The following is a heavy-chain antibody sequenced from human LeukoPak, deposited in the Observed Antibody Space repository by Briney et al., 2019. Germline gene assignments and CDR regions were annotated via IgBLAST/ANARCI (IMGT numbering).Heavy chain of an antibody. CDR2: INAGNGNT. D-gene: IGHD2-21*02. CDR3: ARDWPLRSPYCGGDCSHRGAFDI. CDR1: GYTFTSYA. Sequence: GASVKVSCKASGYTFTSYAMHWVRQAPGQRLEWMGWINAGNGNTKYSQKFQGRVTITRGTSASTAYMELSSLRSEDTAVYYCARDWPLRSPYCGGDCSHRGAFDIWGQGTMVTVSS. V-gene: IGHV1-3*01. J-gene: IGHJ3*02.